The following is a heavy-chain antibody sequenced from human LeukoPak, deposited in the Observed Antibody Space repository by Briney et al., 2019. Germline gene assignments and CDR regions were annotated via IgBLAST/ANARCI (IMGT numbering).Heavy chain of an antibody. J-gene: IGHJ5*02. V-gene: IGHV3-30*02. D-gene: IGHD3-22*01. CDR2: IRYDGSNK. CDR1: GFTFSSYG. Sequence: GGSLRLSCAASGFTFSSYGMHWVRQAPGKGLEWVAFIRYDGSNKYYADSVKGRFTISRDNSKNTLYLQMNSLRAEDTAVYYCAKDRRPTMTPSPNWFDPWGQGTLVTVSS. CDR3: AKDRRPTMTPSPNWFDP.